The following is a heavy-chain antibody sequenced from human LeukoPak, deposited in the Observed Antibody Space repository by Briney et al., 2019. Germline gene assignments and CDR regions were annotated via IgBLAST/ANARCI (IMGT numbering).Heavy chain of an antibody. J-gene: IGHJ3*02. D-gene: IGHD3-3*01. CDR1: GFTFSSYG. CDR3: AKDRGVTIFGVVIPDAFDI. CDR2: IWYDGSNK. Sequence: PGGSLRLSCAASGFTFSSYGMHWVRQAPGKGLEWVAVIWYDGSNKYYADSVKGRFTISRDNSKNTLYLQVNSLRAEDTAVYYCAKDRGVTIFGVVIPDAFDIWGQGTMVTVSS. V-gene: IGHV3-30*02.